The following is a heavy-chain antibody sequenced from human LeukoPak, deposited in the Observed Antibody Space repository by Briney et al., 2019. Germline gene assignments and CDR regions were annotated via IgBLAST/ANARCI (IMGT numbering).Heavy chain of an antibody. CDR2: IYSGGTT. Sequence: GGSLRLSCAASGFTVSNHYITWVRQAPGKGLEWVSVIYSGGTTKYADSVRGRFSISRDNSKNTLHLQMNSLRADDTAVYYCAREKTGSDGYNHGFDYWGQGALVTVSS. CDR1: GFTVSNHY. J-gene: IGHJ4*02. V-gene: IGHV3-53*01. CDR3: AREKTGSDGYNHGFDY. D-gene: IGHD5-24*01.